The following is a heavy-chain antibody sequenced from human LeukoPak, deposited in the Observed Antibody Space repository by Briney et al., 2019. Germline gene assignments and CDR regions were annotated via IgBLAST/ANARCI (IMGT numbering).Heavy chain of an antibody. V-gene: IGHV1-24*01. J-gene: IGHJ1*01. D-gene: IGHD6-13*01. CDR1: GYTLTELS. Sequence: ASVKVSCKVSGYTLTELSMHWVRQAPGKGLEWMGRFDPEDGETIYAQKFQGRVTMTEDTSTNTAYMELSSLRSEDTAVLYCATQQLVRFVLRFQHWGQGTLVTVSS. CDR2: FDPEDGET. CDR3: ATQQLVRFVLRFQH.